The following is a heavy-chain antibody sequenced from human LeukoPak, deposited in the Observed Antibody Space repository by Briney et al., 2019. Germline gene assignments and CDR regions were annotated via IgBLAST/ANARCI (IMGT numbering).Heavy chain of an antibody. D-gene: IGHD6-13*01. CDR2: IKSKTDGGTT. J-gene: IGHJ4*02. Sequence: NPGGSLRLSCAASGFTFSNAWMSWVRQAPGKGLEWVGRIKSKTDGGTTDYAAPVKGRFTISRDDSKNTPYLQMNSLKTEDTAVNHCTAYRIAAAGSNDYCGEGTLVTVSS. V-gene: IGHV3-15*01. CDR3: TAYRIAAAGSNDY. CDR1: GFTFSNAW.